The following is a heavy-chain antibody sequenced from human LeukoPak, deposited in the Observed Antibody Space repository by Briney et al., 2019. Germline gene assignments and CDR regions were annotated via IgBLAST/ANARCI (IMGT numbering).Heavy chain of an antibody. D-gene: IGHD1-7*01. CDR1: GFTFSSYA. CDR3: ARDLETITGTIGYYYGLDV. Sequence: GGSLRLSCAASGFTFSSYAMHWVRQAPGKGLEWVAVISYDEGKEYYADSVKGRFTISRDNSKNTMFLQMNSLRAEDTAVYYCARDLETITGTIGYYYGLDVWSQGTTVTVSS. V-gene: IGHV3-30*04. J-gene: IGHJ6*01. CDR2: ISYDEGKE.